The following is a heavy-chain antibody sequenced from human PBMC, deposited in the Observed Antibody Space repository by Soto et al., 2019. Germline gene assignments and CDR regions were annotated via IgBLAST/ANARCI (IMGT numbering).Heavy chain of an antibody. J-gene: IGHJ4*02. CDR1: GYTFTSYG. CDR2: INVYNGNT. D-gene: IGHD3-10*01. CDR3: ARDTSRGEYDY. V-gene: IGHV1-18*01. Sequence: QVQLVQSGAEVKKPGASVKVSCKASGYTFTSYGISWVRQAPGQGLEWMGWINVYNGNTNYAQKLQGRVTMTTDTSTSTAYLDLRSLRSDAPAVYFCARDTSRGEYDYWGQGTLVTVSS.